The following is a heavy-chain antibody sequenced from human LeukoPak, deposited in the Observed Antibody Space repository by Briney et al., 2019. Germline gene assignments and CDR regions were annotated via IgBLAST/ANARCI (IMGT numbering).Heavy chain of an antibody. CDR1: GFTFSSYS. CDR2: ISSSSSYI. CDR3: ARDRGWDWSPGPFDY. V-gene: IGHV3-21*01. Sequence: GRSLRLSCAASGFTFSSYSMNWVRQAPGKGLEWVSSISSSSSYIYYADSVKGRFTISRDNAKNSLYLQMNSLRAEDTAVYYCARDRGWDWSPGPFDYWGQGTLVTVSS. D-gene: IGHD3/OR15-3a*01. J-gene: IGHJ4*02.